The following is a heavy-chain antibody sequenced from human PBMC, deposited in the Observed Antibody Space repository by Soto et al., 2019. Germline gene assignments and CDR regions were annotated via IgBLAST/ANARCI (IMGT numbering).Heavy chain of an antibody. D-gene: IGHD3-22*01. J-gene: IGHJ4*01. CDR2: IKSKTDGGTT. CDR3: TTDSYSTIIIVRFDY. V-gene: IGHV3-15*07. Sequence: GGSLRLSCAASGFTFTNAWINWVRQAPGNGLEWVGRIKSKTDGGTTDYAEPVKGRFTISRDDSNNMVYLQMNSLKIEDTAVYYCTTDSYSTIIIVRFDYWGHGTLVTVSS. CDR1: GFTFTNAW.